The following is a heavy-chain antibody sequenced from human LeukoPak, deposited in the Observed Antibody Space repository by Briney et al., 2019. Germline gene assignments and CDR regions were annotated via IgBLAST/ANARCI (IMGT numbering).Heavy chain of an antibody. CDR1: GGSISSYY. V-gene: IGHV4-4*07. CDR3: ARHASSGWYWYFDY. D-gene: IGHD6-19*01. CDR2: IYTSGST. Sequence: SETLSLTCTVSGGSISSYYWSCIRQPAGKGLEWIGRIYTSGSTNYNPSLKSRVTMSVDTSKNQFSLKLSSATAADTAVYYCARHASSGWYWYFDYWGQGTLVTVSS. J-gene: IGHJ4*02.